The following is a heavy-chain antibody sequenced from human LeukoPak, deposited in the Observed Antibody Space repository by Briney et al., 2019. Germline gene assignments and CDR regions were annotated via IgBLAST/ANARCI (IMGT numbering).Heavy chain of an antibody. J-gene: IGHJ4*02. CDR3: AKLSDSYDSSGLNY. D-gene: IGHD3-22*01. CDR2: ISLDGGST. V-gene: IGHV3-43*01. Sequence: GGSLRLSCAASGFTFDDYTMHWVRQAPGKGLEWVSLISLDGGSTYYADSVKGRFTISRDNSKNSLYLQMNSLRTEDTALYYCAKLSDSYDSSGLNYWGQGTLVTVSS. CDR1: GFTFDDYT.